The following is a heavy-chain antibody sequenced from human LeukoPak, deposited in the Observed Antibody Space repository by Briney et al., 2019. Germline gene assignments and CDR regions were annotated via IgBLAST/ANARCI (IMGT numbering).Heavy chain of an antibody. V-gene: IGHV3-53*04. CDR2: ICSGGST. D-gene: IGHD3-3*01. CDR3: ARVGDFWSGYYIDY. Sequence: GWSLRLSCAASGFTLSSNYMSWVRQAPGKGLEWVSVICSGGSTYYADSVKGRFTISRHNSKNTLYLQMNSLRAEDTAVYYCARVGDFWSGYYIDYWGQGTLVTVSS. J-gene: IGHJ4*02. CDR1: GFTLSSNY.